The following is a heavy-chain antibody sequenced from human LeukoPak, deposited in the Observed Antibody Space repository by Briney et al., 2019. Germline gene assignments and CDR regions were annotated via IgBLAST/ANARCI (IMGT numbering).Heavy chain of an antibody. Sequence: SETLSLTCTVSGGSISSYYWSWIRQPPGKGLEWIGYIYYSGSTNYNPSLKSRVTISVDTSKNQFSLKLSSVTAADTAVYYCARDRVTMVRGVIITRHAFDIWGQGTMVTASS. J-gene: IGHJ3*02. CDR2: IYYSGST. V-gene: IGHV4-59*01. D-gene: IGHD3-10*01. CDR1: GGSISSYY. CDR3: ARDRVTMVRGVIITRHAFDI.